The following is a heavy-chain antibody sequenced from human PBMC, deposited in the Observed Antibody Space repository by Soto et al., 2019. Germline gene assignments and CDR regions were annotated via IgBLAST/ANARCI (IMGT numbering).Heavy chain of an antibody. Sequence: PGGAPKISCQGSWYNFSRYWIRWGRHNPGEKLEWMGIIYPGDSVSRYSPCFQGQVTISADKSLRAAYLQWTSLKASDTALYYCARTRSFTLGFYYDGMDVWGQGTTVTVSS. CDR3: ARTRSFTLGFYYDGMDV. CDR2: IYPGDSVS. D-gene: IGHD6-6*01. V-gene: IGHV5-51*01. CDR1: WYNFSRYW. J-gene: IGHJ6*02.